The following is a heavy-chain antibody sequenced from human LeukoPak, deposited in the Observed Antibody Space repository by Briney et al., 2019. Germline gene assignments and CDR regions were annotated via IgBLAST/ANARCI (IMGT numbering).Heavy chain of an antibody. CDR3: ASSRSGWLEIDY. Sequence: PSETLSLTCTVSGDSISSGDYYWSWIRQPAGKGLEWIGRISSSGSTNYNPSLKSRVTISVDTSKNQFSLKLSSVTAADTAVYYCASSRSGWLEIDYWGQGTLVTVSS. CDR1: GDSISSGDYY. V-gene: IGHV4-61*02. CDR2: ISSSGST. D-gene: IGHD3-10*01. J-gene: IGHJ4*02.